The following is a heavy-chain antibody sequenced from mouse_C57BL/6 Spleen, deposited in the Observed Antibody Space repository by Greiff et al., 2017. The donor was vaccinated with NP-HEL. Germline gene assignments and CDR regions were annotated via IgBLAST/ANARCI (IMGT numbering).Heavy chain of an antibody. CDR2: IYPGDGDT. CDR1: GYAFSSSW. J-gene: IGHJ3*01. D-gene: IGHD2-4*01. Sequence: QVQLQQSGPELVKPVASVKISCKASGYAFSSSWMNWVKQRPGKGLEWIGRIYPGDGDTNYNGKFNGKATLTADKSSSTAYMQLSSLTSEDSAVYFCAKGYYDYVLFAYWGQGTLVTVSA. CDR3: AKGYYDYVLFAY. V-gene: IGHV1-82*01.